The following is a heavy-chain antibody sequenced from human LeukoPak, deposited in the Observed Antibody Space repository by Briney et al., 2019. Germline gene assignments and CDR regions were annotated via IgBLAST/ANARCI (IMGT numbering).Heavy chain of an antibody. J-gene: IGHJ1*01. CDR3: ARYYYDSSGYYAEYFQY. V-gene: IGHV4-34*01. Sequence: SETLSLTCTVSGGSISSYYWSWIRQPPGKGLEWIGDINHSGGTNYNPSLKSRVTISIDTSKNHFSLKLSSVTAADTAVYYCARYYYDSSGYYAEYFQYWGQGTLVTVSS. CDR1: GGSISSYY. CDR2: INHSGGT. D-gene: IGHD3-22*01.